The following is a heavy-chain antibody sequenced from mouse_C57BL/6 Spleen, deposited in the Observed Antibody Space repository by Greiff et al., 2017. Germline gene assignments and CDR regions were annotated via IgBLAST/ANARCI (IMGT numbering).Heavy chain of an antibody. CDR3: ARKTTAYYFDY. J-gene: IGHJ2*01. Sequence: EVKLMESGGGLVKPGGSLKLSCAASGFTFSSYAMSWVRQTPEKRLEWVATISDGGSYTYYPDNVKGRFTISRDNAKNNLYLQMSHLKSEDTAMYYCARKTTAYYFDYWGQGTTLTVSS. V-gene: IGHV5-4*03. CDR2: ISDGGSYT. D-gene: IGHD1-2*01. CDR1: GFTFSSYA.